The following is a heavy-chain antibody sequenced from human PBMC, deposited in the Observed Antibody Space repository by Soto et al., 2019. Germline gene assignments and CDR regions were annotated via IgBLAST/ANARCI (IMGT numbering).Heavy chain of an antibody. CDR2: ISGSGGST. CDR1: GFTFSSYA. CDR3: AKDREGFSSSWYRD. J-gene: IGHJ4*02. V-gene: IGHV3-23*01. D-gene: IGHD6-13*01. Sequence: GGSLRLSCAASGFTFSSYAMSWVRQAPGKGLEWVSAISGSGGSTYYADSVKGRFTISRDNSRNTLYLQMNSLRAEDTAVYYCAKDREGFSSSWYRDWGQGTLVTVSS.